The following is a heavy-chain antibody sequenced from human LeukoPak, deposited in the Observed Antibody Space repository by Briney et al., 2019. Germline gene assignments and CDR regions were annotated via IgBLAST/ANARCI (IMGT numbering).Heavy chain of an antibody. CDR3: ARTYTSMVPLYFDS. CDR2: VYYNGRT. J-gene: IGHJ4*02. D-gene: IGHD5-18*01. Sequence: SETLSLTCTVTGGSLSGYFWSWIRQPPGKGLEWLGHVYYNGRTDYHPSLNSRVTISVDTSKNRFPLNLISVTAADTAVYYCARTYTSMVPLYFDSWGQGTLVTVSS. V-gene: IGHV4-59*03. CDR1: GGSLSGYF.